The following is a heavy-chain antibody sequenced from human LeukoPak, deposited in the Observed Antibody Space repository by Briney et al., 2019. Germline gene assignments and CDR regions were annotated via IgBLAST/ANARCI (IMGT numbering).Heavy chain of an antibody. Sequence: PGGSLRLSCAASGFTFSSYAMHWVRQAPGKGLEWVAVISYGVSNKYYADSVKGRFTISRDNAKNTLYLQMNSLRAEDTAVYYCARVRATFSPHFDNWGQGTLVTVSS. CDR1: GFTFSSYA. CDR2: ISYGVSNK. CDR3: ARVRATFSPHFDN. V-gene: IGHV3-30-3*01. D-gene: IGHD5-12*01. J-gene: IGHJ4*02.